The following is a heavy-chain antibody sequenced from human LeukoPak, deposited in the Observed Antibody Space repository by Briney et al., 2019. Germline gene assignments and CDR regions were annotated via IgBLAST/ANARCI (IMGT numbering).Heavy chain of an antibody. CDR3: ARDTGTMVRGNNWFDP. J-gene: IGHJ5*02. D-gene: IGHD3-10*01. V-gene: IGHV6-1*01. Sequence: SQTLSLTCAISGDSVSSNSAAWNWIRQSPSRGLEWLGRTYYRSKWYNDYAVSVKSRITINPDTSKNQFSLQLNSVTPEDTAVYYCARDTGTMVRGNNWFDPWGQGTLVTVSS. CDR1: GDSVSSNSAA. CDR2: TYYRSKWYN.